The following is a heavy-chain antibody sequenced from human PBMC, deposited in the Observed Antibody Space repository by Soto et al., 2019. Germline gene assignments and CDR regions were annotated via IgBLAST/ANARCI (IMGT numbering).Heavy chain of an antibody. V-gene: IGHV3-30*18. CDR1: GFTFSSYG. Sequence: SLRLSCAASGFTFSSYGMHWVRQAPGKGLEWVAVISYDGSNKYYADSVKGRFTVSRDISKNTLFLQMNSLRVDDTAVYYCAKAQWLLGGDYFDSWGQGTQVTVSS. D-gene: IGHD6-19*01. J-gene: IGHJ4*02. CDR2: ISYDGSNK. CDR3: AKAQWLLGGDYFDS.